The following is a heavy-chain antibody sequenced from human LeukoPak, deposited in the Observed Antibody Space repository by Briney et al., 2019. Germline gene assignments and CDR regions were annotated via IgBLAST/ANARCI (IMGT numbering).Heavy chain of an antibody. V-gene: IGHV3-23*01. CDR1: GFTFSSYA. J-gene: IGHJ4*02. Sequence: SGGSLRLSCAASGFTFSSYAMSWVRQAPGKGLEWVSAISGSGGSTYYADSVKGRFTISRDNSKITLYLQMNSLRAEDTAVYYCAKVHTRSYYFDYWGQGTLVTVSS. D-gene: IGHD2-2*02. CDR3: AKVHTRSYYFDY. CDR2: ISGSGGST.